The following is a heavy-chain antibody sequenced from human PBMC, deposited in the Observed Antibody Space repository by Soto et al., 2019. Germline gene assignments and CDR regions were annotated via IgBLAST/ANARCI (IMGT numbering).Heavy chain of an antibody. Sequence: ADPLSPTCTASGASISAFYGSLIRQPAGEGMEWIWRIDSRGERYASGTSNHNPYLKSRITMSVFMTKNQVSLKLTSVTAADTAVYYCVRGGGRDSRSMYSYNGMDVWGQGTPVTVSS. CDR1: GASISAFY. J-gene: IGHJ6*02. V-gene: IGHV4-4*07. D-gene: IGHD1-26*01. CDR3: VRGGGRDSRSMYSYNGMDV. CDR2: IDSRGERYASGTS.